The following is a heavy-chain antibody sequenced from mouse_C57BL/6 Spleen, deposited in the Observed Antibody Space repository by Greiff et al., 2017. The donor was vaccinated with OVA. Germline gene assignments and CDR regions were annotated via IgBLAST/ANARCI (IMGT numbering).Heavy chain of an antibody. D-gene: IGHD2-14*01. CDR3: ARGDYYRNDAYAMDY. J-gene: IGHJ4*01. CDR1: GYTFTSYW. V-gene: IGHV1-55*01. Sequence: VQLQQPGAELVKPGASVKMSCKASGYTFTSYWITWVKQRPGQGLEWIGDIYPGSGSTNYNEKFKSKATLTVEPSSSTAYMQLSSLTSDDSAVYYCARGDYYRNDAYAMDYWGQGTSVTVSS. CDR2: IYPGSGST.